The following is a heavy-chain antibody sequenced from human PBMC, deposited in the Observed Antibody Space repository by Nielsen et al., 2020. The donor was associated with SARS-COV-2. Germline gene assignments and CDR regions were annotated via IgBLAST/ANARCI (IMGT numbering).Heavy chain of an antibody. D-gene: IGHD2-2*01. Sequence: WIRQPPGKGLEWVSYISTSSRDTSYADSVKGRFTISRDNAKNTLYLQMNSLRAEDTAVYYCARALNRYCSSTSCYAAVPHYYYGMDVWGQGTTVTVSS. V-gene: IGHV3-11*06. CDR2: ISTSSRDT. J-gene: IGHJ6*02. CDR3: ARALNRYCSSTSCYAAVPHYYYGMDV.